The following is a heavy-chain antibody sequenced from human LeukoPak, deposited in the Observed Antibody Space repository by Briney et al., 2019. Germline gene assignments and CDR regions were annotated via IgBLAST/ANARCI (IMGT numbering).Heavy chain of an antibody. V-gene: IGHV3-21*01. D-gene: IGHD2-2*01. Sequence: ETLSLTCSVSGDSISTSSYYWGWIRQPPGKGLEWVSSISSSSSYIYYADSVKGRFTISRDNAKNSLYLQMNSLRAEDTAVYYCARDRWDCSSTSCYHYMDVWGKGTTVTISS. J-gene: IGHJ6*03. CDR3: ARDRWDCSSTSCYHYMDV. CDR1: GDSISTSSYY. CDR2: ISSSSSYI.